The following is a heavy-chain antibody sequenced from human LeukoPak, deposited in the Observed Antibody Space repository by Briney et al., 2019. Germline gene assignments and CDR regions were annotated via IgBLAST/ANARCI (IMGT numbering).Heavy chain of an antibody. Sequence: GGSLRLSCAASGFTFSSYAMSWVRQAPGKGLEWVSAISGSGGSTYYADSVKGRFTISRDNSKNTLYLQMNSLRAEDTAVYYCAKDQWNYYGSGSYSGSAPSYWYFDLWGRGTLVTVSS. J-gene: IGHJ2*01. CDR3: AKDQWNYYGSGSYSGSAPSYWYFDL. CDR1: GFTFSSYA. CDR2: ISGSGGST. V-gene: IGHV3-23*01. D-gene: IGHD3-10*01.